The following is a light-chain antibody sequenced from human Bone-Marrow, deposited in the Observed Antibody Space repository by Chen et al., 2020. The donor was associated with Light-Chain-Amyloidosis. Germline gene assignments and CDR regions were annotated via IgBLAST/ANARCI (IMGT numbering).Light chain of an antibody. Sequence: SYVLTQPSSVSVAPGQTATIACGGNNIGSTSVHWYQQTPGQAPLLVGYDDSDRPSGIPERLSGSNSGNTATLTISRVEAGDEADYYCQVWDRSSDRPVFGGGTKLTFL. V-gene: IGLV3-21*02. J-gene: IGLJ3*02. CDR3: QVWDRSSDRPV. CDR1: NIGSTS. CDR2: DDS.